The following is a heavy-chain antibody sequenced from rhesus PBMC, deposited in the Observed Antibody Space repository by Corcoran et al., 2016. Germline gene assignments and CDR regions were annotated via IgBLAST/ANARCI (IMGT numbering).Heavy chain of an antibody. CDR1: GGSISDSYY. J-gene: IGHJ3*01. CDR3: ARDRDF. Sequence: QVQLQESGPGLVKPSETLSLTCAVSGGSISDSYYWNWIRQPPGKGLEWIGNIDGNSASTYSNPSLKSRVTISKDTSKNQFFLKLSSVTAADTAVYYCARDRDFWGQGLRVTVSS. CDR2: IDGNSAST. V-gene: IGHV4S9*01.